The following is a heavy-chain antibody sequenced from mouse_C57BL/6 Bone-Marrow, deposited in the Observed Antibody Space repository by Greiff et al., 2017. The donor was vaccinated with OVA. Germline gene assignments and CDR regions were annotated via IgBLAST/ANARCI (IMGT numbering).Heavy chain of an antibody. CDR2: IYPRDGST. CDR3: ARDPITTVVARDY. J-gene: IGHJ2*01. CDR1: GYTFTSYD. D-gene: IGHD1-1*01. V-gene: IGHV1-85*01. Sequence: VKLMESGPELVKPGASVKLSCKASGYTFTSYDINWVKQRPGQGLEWIGWIYPRDGSTKYNEKFKGKATLTVDTSSSTAYMELHSLTSEDSAVYFCARDPITTVVARDYWGQGTTLTVSS.